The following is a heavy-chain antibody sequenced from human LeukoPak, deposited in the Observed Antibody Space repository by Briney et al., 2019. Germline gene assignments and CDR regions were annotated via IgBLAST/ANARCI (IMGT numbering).Heavy chain of an antibody. CDR2: ISSSGSTI. J-gene: IGHJ4*02. D-gene: IGHD6-13*01. CDR1: GFTFSDYY. Sequence: PGGSLRLSCAASGFTFSDYYMSWIRQAPGKGLEWVSYISSSGSTIYYADSVKGRFTISRDNAKNSLYLQMNSLRGEDTAVYYCARGLYSSTTYYFDYWGQGTLVTVSS. V-gene: IGHV3-11*01. CDR3: ARGLYSSTTYYFDY.